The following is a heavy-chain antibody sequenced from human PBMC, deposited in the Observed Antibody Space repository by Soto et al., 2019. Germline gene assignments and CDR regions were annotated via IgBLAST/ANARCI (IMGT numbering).Heavy chain of an antibody. CDR3: AKEQEWLAQAPNWFDP. J-gene: IGHJ5*02. Sequence: PGGSLRLSCAASGFTFSSYAMSWVRQAPGKGLEWVSAISGSGGSTYYADSVKGRFTISRDNSKNTLYLQMNSLRAEDTAVYYCAKEQEWLAQAPNWFDPWGQGTLVTVSS. V-gene: IGHV3-23*01. CDR1: GFTFSSYA. D-gene: IGHD6-19*01. CDR2: ISGSGGST.